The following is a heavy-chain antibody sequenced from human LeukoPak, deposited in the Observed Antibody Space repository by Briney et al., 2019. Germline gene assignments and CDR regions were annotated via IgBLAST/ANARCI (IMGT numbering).Heavy chain of an antibody. CDR2: VYYSGSA. V-gene: IGHV4-39*07. J-gene: IGHJ6*03. CDR3: AIWFGDSYYYYYYMDV. Sequence: SETLSLTCTVSGASISGSSYYWAWIRQSAGKGLEWIGSVYYSGSAYYNPSLKSRVTLTVDTSMNQFSLQLLSVTAADTAVYYCAIWFGDSYYYYYYMDVWGKGTTVTVSS. CDR1: GASISGSSYY. D-gene: IGHD3-10*01.